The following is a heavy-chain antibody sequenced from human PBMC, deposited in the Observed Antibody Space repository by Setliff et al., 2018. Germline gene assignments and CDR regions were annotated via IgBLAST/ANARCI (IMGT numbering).Heavy chain of an antibody. CDR1: GFTFGTYT. CDR3: ARAKMEESGKAQAGMDV. J-gene: IGHJ6*04. D-gene: IGHD6-13*01. V-gene: IGHV3-23*01. CDR2: ISGYGSRT. Sequence: PGGSLRLSCAASGFTFGTYTMNWIRQAPGKGLEWVSGISGYGSRTYYADSVKGRSTISRDNAKNTLHLQMDSLRAEDTAVYYCARAKMEESGKAQAGMDVWGKGTAVTVSS.